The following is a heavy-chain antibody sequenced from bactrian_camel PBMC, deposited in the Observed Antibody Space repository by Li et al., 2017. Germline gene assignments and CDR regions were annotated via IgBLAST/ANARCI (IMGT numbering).Heavy chain of an antibody. J-gene: IGHJ4*01. D-gene: IGHD2*01. CDR3: TKCPLRGSYTDTFKY. Sequence: QLVESGGGSVQPGGSLRLSCEYSQSRYCMGWFRQGPGKEREGVASISGDGRTTYGDSVKGRFTISRDNAKNTLYLQLNSLKPEDTAMYYCTKCPLRGSYTDTFKYRGQGTQVTV. CDR1: YSQSRYC. CDR2: ISGDGRT. V-gene: IGHV3S1*01.